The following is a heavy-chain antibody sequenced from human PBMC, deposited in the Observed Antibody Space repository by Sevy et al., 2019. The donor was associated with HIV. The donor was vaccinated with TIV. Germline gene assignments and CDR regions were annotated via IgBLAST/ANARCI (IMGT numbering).Heavy chain of an antibody. J-gene: IGHJ3*02. V-gene: IGHV3-11*01. CDR2: ISSSGSTI. CDR3: ARDLSSTSGYSISWSYAFDI. D-gene: IGHD6-13*01. Sequence: GGSLRLSCAASGFTFSDYYMSWIRQAPGKGLEWVSYISSSGSTIYYADSVKGRFTISRENAKNSLYLQMNSLRAEDTAVYYCARDLSSTSGYSISWSYAFDIWGQGTMVTVSS. CDR1: GFTFSDYY.